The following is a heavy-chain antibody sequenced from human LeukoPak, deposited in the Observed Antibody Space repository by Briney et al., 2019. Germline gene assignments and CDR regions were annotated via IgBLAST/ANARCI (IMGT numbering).Heavy chain of an antibody. D-gene: IGHD3-22*01. V-gene: IGHV1-2*02. J-gene: IGHJ5*02. Sequence: GASVKVSCKASGYTFTGYYMHWVRQAPGQGLEWMGWINPYSGGTNSAQKFQGRVTMTRDTSISTAYVELSRLRSDDTAVYYCARERGSGSYYESSDYGKWFDPWGQGTLVTVSS. CDR3: ARERGSGSYYESSDYGKWFDP. CDR2: INPYSGGT. CDR1: GYTFTGYY.